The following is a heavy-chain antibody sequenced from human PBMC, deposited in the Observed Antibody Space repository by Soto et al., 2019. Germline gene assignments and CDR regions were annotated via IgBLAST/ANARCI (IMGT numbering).Heavy chain of an antibody. Sequence: EVVLLESGGGLVQPGGSLRLSCEVSGFAFSFYSMSWVRQAPGKGLEWVASISGNAGTTYYAASGKGRFTFSRDNSKNHLYLQMNNLRGEDTAVYYCAKDRGGFTNGWEFFDSWGQGTLVTVSS. J-gene: IGHJ4*02. D-gene: IGHD3-10*01. CDR2: ISGNAGTT. V-gene: IGHV3-23*01. CDR3: AKDRGGFTNGWEFFDS. CDR1: GFAFSFYS.